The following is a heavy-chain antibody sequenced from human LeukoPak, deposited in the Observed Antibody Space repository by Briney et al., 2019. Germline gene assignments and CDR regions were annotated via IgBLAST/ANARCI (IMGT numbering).Heavy chain of an antibody. D-gene: IGHD4-17*01. CDR3: ATAPRGGDYEDY. V-gene: IGHV3-33*01. Sequence: GGSLRLSCAASGFTFSNYGMHWVRQAPGKWLEWVAVIWYEGSNKYYADSVKGRFTISRDNSKNTLYMQMNSLRVEDTAVYYCATAPRGGDYEDYWGQGTLVTVSS. J-gene: IGHJ4*02. CDR1: GFTFSNYG. CDR2: IWYEGSNK.